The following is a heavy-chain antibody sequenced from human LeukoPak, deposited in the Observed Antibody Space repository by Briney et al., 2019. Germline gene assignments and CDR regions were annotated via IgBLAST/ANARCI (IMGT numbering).Heavy chain of an antibody. CDR3: AREDGGSYSGWFDP. D-gene: IGHD1-26*01. J-gene: IGHJ5*02. CDR1: GYTSTGYY. Sequence: ASVKVSCKASGYTSTGYYMHWVRQAPGQGLEWMGWINPNSGGTNYAQKFQGRVTMTRDTSISTAYMELSRLRSGDTAVYYCAREDGGSYSGWFDPWGQGTLVTVSS. CDR2: INPNSGGT. V-gene: IGHV1-2*02.